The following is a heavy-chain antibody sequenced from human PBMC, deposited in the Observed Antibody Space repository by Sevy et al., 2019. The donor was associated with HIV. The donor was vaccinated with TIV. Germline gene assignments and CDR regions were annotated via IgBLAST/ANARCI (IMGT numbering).Heavy chain of an antibody. CDR3: AKLRTPGWGYSYGHDAFDI. J-gene: IGHJ3*02. V-gene: IGHV3-9*01. Sequence: GGSLRLSCAASGFTFDDYAMHWVRQAPGKGLEWVSGISWNSGSIGYADSVKGRFTISRDNAKNSLYLQMNSLRAEDTALYYCAKLRTPGWGYSYGHDAFDIWGQGTMVTVSS. D-gene: IGHD5-18*01. CDR2: ISWNSGSI. CDR1: GFTFDDYA.